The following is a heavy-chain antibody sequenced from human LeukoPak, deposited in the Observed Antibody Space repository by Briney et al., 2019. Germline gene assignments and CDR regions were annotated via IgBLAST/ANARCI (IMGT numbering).Heavy chain of an antibody. CDR1: GCTFSSYA. CDR3: ARNSGYDNKYSYGFDYYYYYGMDV. J-gene: IGHJ6*02. CDR2: IIPILGIA. Sequence: ASVKVSCKSSGCTFSSYAISWVRQAPGQGLEWMGRIIPILGIANYAQKFQGRVTITADKSTSTAYMELSSLRSEDTAVYYCARNSGYDNKYSYGFDYYYYYGMDVWGQGTTVTVSS. V-gene: IGHV1-69*04. D-gene: IGHD5-18*01.